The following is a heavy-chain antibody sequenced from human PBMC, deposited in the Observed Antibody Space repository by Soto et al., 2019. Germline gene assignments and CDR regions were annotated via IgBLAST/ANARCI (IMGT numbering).Heavy chain of an antibody. V-gene: IGHV1-69*12. J-gene: IGHJ5*02. Sequence: QVQLVQSGAEVKKPGSSVKVSCKASGGTFSSYAISWVRQAPGQGLEWMGGIIPIFGTANYAQKFQGRVTITADEYTSTAYMELSSLRSEDTAVYYCASAYAADSSSWYWFDPWGQGTLVTVSS. CDR1: GGTFSSYA. D-gene: IGHD6-13*01. CDR2: IIPIFGTA. CDR3: ASAYAADSSSWYWFDP.